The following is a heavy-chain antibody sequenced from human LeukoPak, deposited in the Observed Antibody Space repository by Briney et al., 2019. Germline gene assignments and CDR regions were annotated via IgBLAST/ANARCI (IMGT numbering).Heavy chain of an antibody. CDR2: MKHDGSDK. J-gene: IGHJ4*02. D-gene: IGHD4-17*01. Sequence: GGSLRLSCAGSGFTFSDYYMIWARQAPGKGLEWVANMKHDGSDKNYVDSVKGRLTISRDNAKTSFYLQMNSLRAEDTAVYYCAACAVYGHTRYYCDYWGQGTLVTVSS. CDR3: AACAVYGHTRYYCDY. CDR1: GFTFSDYY. V-gene: IGHV3-7*01.